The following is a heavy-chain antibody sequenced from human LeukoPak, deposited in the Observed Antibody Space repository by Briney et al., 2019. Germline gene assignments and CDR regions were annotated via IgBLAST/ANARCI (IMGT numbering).Heavy chain of an antibody. V-gene: IGHV3-7*01. Sequence: GGSLRLSCTAPGFAFSFSASGIHWVRQAPGKGLELVANIHRDGSDKLYLDSVRGRFTVSRDNADNSLYLQMNSLRGDDTAVYYCARGFSSAIDRWGQGTLVTVSS. CDR3: ARGFSSAIDR. J-gene: IGHJ5*02. CDR1: GFAFSFSASG. CDR2: IHRDGSDK.